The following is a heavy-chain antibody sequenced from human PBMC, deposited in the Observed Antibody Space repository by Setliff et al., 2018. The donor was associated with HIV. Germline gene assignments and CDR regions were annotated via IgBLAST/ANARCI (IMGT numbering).Heavy chain of an antibody. CDR1: GYTFTGYY. Sequence: ASVKVSCKASGYTFTGYYLHWVRQAPGQGLEWMGRINPNTGGTNYAQKFQGRVTMTTDTSISTDYMELSRLRSDDTAVHYCARGWANSYDSCAYWGQGTLVTVSS. CDR2: INPNTGGT. V-gene: IGHV1-2*06. CDR3: ARGWANSYDSCAY. J-gene: IGHJ4*02. D-gene: IGHD3-22*01.